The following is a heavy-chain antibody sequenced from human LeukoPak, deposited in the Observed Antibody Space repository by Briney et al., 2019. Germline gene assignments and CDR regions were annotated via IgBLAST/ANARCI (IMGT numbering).Heavy chain of an antibody. D-gene: IGHD3-22*01. Sequence: EASVKVSCKATGYTFTGYYMHWVRQAPGQGLEWMGRINPNSGGTNYAQKFQGRVTMTRDTSISTAYMELSRLRSDDTAVYYCARGYYYDSSGYFGIFAYWGQGTLVTVSS. CDR2: INPNSGGT. J-gene: IGHJ4*02. CDR3: ARGYYYDSSGYFGIFAY. V-gene: IGHV1-2*06. CDR1: GYTFTGYY.